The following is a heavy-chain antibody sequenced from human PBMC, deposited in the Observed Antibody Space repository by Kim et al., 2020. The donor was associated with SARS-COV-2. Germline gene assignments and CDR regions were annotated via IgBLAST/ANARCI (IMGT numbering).Heavy chain of an antibody. Sequence: SETLSLTCTVSGGSISSNSYDWGWIRQPPGKGLEWIGSKYYSGRTHYNPSLKSRITISVDRSKNQFSLNLSSVTAADTAVYYCARQGFTSLGLDVWGQGTTVTISS. V-gene: IGHV4-39*01. CDR2: KYYSGRT. J-gene: IGHJ6*02. CDR1: GGSISSNSYD. D-gene: IGHD2-2*01. CDR3: ARQGFTSLGLDV.